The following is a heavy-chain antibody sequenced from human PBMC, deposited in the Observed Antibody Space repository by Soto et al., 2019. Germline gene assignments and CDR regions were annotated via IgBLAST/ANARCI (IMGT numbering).Heavy chain of an antibody. J-gene: IGHJ3*02. CDR3: AKVNSRYSSSSDAFDI. CDR1: GGSFSGYY. V-gene: IGHV4-34*01. CDR2: INHSGST. Sequence: SETLSLTCAVYGGSFSGYYWSWIRQPPGKGLEWIGEINHSGSTNYNPSLKSRVTISVDTSKNQFSLKLSSVTAADTAVYYCAKVNSRYSSSSDAFDIWGQGTMVTVSS. D-gene: IGHD6-6*01.